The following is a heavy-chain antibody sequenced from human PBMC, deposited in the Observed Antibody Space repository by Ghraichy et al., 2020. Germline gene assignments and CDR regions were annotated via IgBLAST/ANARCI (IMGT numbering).Heavy chain of an antibody. D-gene: IGHD6-13*01. CDR3: AGALGSSSWYW. Sequence: SETLSLTCAVYGGSFSGYYWSWIRQPPGKGLEWIGEINHSGSTNYNPSLKSRVTISVDTSKNQFSLKLSSVTAADTAVYYCAGALGSSSWYWWGQGTLVTVSS. V-gene: IGHV4-34*01. J-gene: IGHJ4*02. CDR2: INHSGST. CDR1: GGSFSGYY.